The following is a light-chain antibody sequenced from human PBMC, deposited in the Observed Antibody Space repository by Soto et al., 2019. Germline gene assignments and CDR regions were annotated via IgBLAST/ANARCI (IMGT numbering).Light chain of an antibody. CDR3: QQSYSSPQMYT. CDR2: AAS. V-gene: IGKV1-39*01. CDR1: QTISSS. J-gene: IGKJ2*01. Sequence: DIPMTQSPSSLSASVGDRVTITCRASQTISSSLNWYQQKPGKAPDLLIYAASNLQSGGPSRFSGSGSGSDFTLTISSLQPEDFATYYCQQSYSSPQMYTFGQGTRLEIK.